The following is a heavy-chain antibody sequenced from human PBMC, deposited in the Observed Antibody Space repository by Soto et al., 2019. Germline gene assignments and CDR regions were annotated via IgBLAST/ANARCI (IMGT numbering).Heavy chain of an antibody. J-gene: IGHJ4*02. V-gene: IGHV1-69*01. Sequence: QVQLVQSGAEVKKPGSSVKVSCKVSGGTFSSYAISWVRQAPGQGLEWMGGIIPIFGTANYAQKFQGRVTITADESTSTAYMELSSLRSEDTAVYYCARGGRRMATTTFDYWGQGTLVTVSS. CDR3: ARGGRRMATTTFDY. CDR1: GGTFSSYA. CDR2: IIPIFGTA. D-gene: IGHD1-1*01.